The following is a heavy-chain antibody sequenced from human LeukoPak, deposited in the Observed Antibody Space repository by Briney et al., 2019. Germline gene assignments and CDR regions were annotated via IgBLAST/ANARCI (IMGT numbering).Heavy chain of an antibody. CDR1: LGSHW. Sequence: GGSLRLSCVGALGSHWMGWVRQAPGKGLEWVTNIKEDGSQKYYMDSVKGRFTISRDNAKSSLFLQMNNLRVEDTAVYYCTRDQTWGQGTLVTVSS. V-gene: IGHV3-7*01. CDR3: TRDQT. CDR2: IKEDGSQK. J-gene: IGHJ4*02.